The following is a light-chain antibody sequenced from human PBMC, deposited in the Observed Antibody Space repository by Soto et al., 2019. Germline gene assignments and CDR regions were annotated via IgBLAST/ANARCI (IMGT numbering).Light chain of an antibody. CDR2: GAS. Sequence: EIMLTQSPGTLSLSPGERATLSCRASQSVGNNYVAWYQQKPGQAPRFLIYGASSRATGIPDRFSGSGSGTDFTLTISRLEPEDFAVYYCQQYASSPRTFGQGTKVEI. CDR3: QQYASSPRT. J-gene: IGKJ1*01. V-gene: IGKV3-20*01. CDR1: QSVGNNY.